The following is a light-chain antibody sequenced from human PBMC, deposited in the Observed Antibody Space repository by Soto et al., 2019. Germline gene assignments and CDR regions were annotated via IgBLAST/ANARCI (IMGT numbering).Light chain of an antibody. CDR1: QSVSSSY. J-gene: IGKJ1*01. Sequence: EIVLTQSPVTRSLSPGERATLSCRASQSVSSSYLAWYQQKPGQAPRLLIYGASSRATGIPDRFSGSGSGTDFTLTISRLEPEDFAVYYCQQYGSSPTTFGQGTKVDIK. CDR3: QQYGSSPTT. CDR2: GAS. V-gene: IGKV3-20*01.